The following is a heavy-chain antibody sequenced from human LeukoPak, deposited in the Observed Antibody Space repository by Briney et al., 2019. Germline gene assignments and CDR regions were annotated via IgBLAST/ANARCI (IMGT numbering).Heavy chain of an antibody. J-gene: IGHJ4*02. CDR1: GYTFTSYS. V-gene: IGHV1-3*01. D-gene: IGHD6-19*01. Sequence: PEASVKVSCKASGYTFTSYSKYTIHWVRQAPGQRLEWMGWINAGIGETRYSQKFQARVTFTGDTSANTVYMELNSLISEDTAVYYCARDSDTSDWAWVYWGQGPLVTVSS. CDR3: ARDSDTSDWAWVY. CDR2: INAGIGET.